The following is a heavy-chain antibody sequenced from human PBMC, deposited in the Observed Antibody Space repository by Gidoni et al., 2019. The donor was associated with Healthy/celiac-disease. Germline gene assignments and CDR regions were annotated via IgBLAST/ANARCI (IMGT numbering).Heavy chain of an antibody. Sequence: EVQLLESGGGLVQPGGSLRLSCAASGFTFSSYAMSWVRQAPGKGLEWVSAISGSGGSTYYADSVKGRFTISRDNSKNTLYLQMNSLRAEDTAVYYCAKGSSGWDYYYYYGMDVWGQGTTVTVSS. V-gene: IGHV3-23*01. CDR3: AKGSSGWDYYYYYGMDV. CDR2: ISGSGGST. CDR1: GFTFSSYA. J-gene: IGHJ6*02. D-gene: IGHD6-19*01.